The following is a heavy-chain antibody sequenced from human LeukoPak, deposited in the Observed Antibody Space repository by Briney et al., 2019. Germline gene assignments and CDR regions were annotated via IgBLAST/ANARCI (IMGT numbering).Heavy chain of an antibody. V-gene: IGHV3-7*03. J-gene: IGHJ4*02. D-gene: IGHD5-12*01. CDR3: ARGFSGYDFYFDY. Sequence: GSLRLSCAASGFTFSSYWMSWVRQAPGEGLEWVANIKQDGSEKYYVDSVKGRFTISRDNAKNSLYLQMNSLRAEDTAVYYCARGFSGYDFYFDYWGQGTLVTVSS. CDR2: IKQDGSEK. CDR1: GFTFSSYW.